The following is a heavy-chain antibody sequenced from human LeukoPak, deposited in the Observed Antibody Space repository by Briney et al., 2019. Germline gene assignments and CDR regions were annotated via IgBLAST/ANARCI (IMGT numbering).Heavy chain of an antibody. D-gene: IGHD6-13*01. CDR1: GYTFTSYY. Sequence: ASVKVSCKASGYTFTSYYMHWVRQAPGQGLEWMGIINPSGGSTNYAQKFQGRVTMTRDTSISTAYMELSRLRSDDTAVYYCARGIAAAGYYYYYYMDVWGKGTTVTISS. CDR2: INPSGGST. CDR3: ARGIAAAGYYYYYYMDV. V-gene: IGHV1-2*02. J-gene: IGHJ6*03.